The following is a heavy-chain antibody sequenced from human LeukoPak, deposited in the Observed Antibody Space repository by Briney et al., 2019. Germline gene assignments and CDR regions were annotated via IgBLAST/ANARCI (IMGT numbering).Heavy chain of an antibody. V-gene: IGHV3-48*02. CDR1: GFTFRAYS. CDR3: ATGDGWFGELLNFDN. D-gene: IGHD3-10*01. J-gene: IGHJ4*02. CDR2: ISSSSSTI. Sequence: PGGSLRLSLAASGFTFRAYSMNWVRQAPGKGLEWGSYISSSSSTIYYADSVKGRFNISRDNAKNSVYVQMNSVKDEDTAVYYCATGDGWFGELLNFDNWGQGTLVTVSS.